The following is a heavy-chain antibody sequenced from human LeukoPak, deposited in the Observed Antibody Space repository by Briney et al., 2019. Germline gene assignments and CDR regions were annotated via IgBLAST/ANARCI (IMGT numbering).Heavy chain of an antibody. D-gene: IGHD3-10*01. J-gene: IGHJ3*02. CDR1: GFTFSSYW. Sequence: RAGGSLRLSCAASGFTFSSYWMHWVRQVPGKGLVWVSRINSDGSSTSYADSVKGRFTISRDNAKNTLYVQMNSLRAEDTAVYCCSTGSGHAFDIWGRGTMVTVSS. CDR3: STGSGHAFDI. V-gene: IGHV3-74*01. CDR2: INSDGSST.